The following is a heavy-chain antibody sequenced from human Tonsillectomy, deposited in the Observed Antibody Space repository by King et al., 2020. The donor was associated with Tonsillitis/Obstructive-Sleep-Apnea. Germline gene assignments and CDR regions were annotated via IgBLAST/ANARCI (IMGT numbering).Heavy chain of an antibody. CDR1: GGSVSSGHYY. J-gene: IGHJ4*02. CDR2: IYYSGTT. D-gene: IGHD2-21*02. V-gene: IGHV4-61*01. CDR3: ARCRKLEYCGGDCHYSFDS. Sequence: VQLQESGPRLVKPSETLSLTCAVSGGSVSSGHYYWSWIRQSPGKGLEWIGYIYYSGTTNYNPSLKNRVTISVDTSKNEFSLKLSSVTAADTAVYYCARCRKLEYCGGDCHYSFDSWGQGTLVSVSS.